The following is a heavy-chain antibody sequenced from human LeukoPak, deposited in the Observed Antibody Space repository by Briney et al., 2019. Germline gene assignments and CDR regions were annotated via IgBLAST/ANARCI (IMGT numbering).Heavy chain of an antibody. CDR2: ISGSGGST. Sequence: PGGSLRLSCAASGFTFSSYAMSWVRQAPGKGLEWVSAISGSGGSTYYADSVKGRFTTSRDNSKNTLYLQMNNLRAEDTAVYYCARYENGGIDYWGQGTLVTVSS. J-gene: IGHJ4*02. CDR1: GFTFSSYA. D-gene: IGHD2-15*01. V-gene: IGHV3-23*01. CDR3: ARYENGGIDY.